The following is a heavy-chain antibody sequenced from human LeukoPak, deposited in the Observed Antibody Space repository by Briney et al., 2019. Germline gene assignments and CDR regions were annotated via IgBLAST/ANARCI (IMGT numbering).Heavy chain of an antibody. CDR2: IYSGGST. V-gene: IGHV3-53*01. CDR1: GFTVSSNY. D-gene: IGHD3-22*01. Sequence: GGSLRLSCAASGFTVSSNYMSWVRQAPGKGLEWVSVIYSGGSTYYADSVEGRFTISRDNSKNTLYLQMNSLRAEDTAVYYCARDGTYYYDSSGETWGQGTLVTVSS. J-gene: IGHJ5*02. CDR3: ARDGTYYYDSSGET.